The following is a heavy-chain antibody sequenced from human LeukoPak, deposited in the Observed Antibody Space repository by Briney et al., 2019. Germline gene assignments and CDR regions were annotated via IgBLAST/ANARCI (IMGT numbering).Heavy chain of an antibody. D-gene: IGHD6-13*01. CDR3: ATLGQLRPPYYYYYGMDV. CDR1: GFTFSSYA. CDR2: ISGSGGST. V-gene: IGHV3-23*01. Sequence: GGSLRLSLAASGFTFSSYAMSWLRQAPGKGLEWVSAISGSGGSTYYADSVKGRFTISRHNSKNTLYLQMNSLRAEDTAVYYCATLGQLRPPYYYYYGMDVWGQGTTVTVSS. J-gene: IGHJ6*02.